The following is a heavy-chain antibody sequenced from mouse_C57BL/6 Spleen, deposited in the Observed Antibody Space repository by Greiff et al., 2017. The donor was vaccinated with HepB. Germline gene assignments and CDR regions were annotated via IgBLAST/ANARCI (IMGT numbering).Heavy chain of an antibody. D-gene: IGHD2-3*01. CDR2: ISYSGST. V-gene: IGHV3-1*01. CDR1: GYSITSGYD. CDR3: ARGYDALPYFDY. J-gene: IGHJ2*01. Sequence: EVMLVESGPGMVKPSQSLSLTCTVTGYSITSGYDWHWIRHFPGNKLEWMGYISYSGSTNYNPSLKRRISITHDTSKNHFFLKLNSVTTEDTATYYCARGYDALPYFDYWGQGTTLTVSS.